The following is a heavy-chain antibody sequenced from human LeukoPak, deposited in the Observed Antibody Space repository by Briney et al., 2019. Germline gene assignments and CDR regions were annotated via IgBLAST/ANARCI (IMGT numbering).Heavy chain of an antibody. J-gene: IGHJ5*02. CDR2: INHSGST. CDR3: ARGADILTGWLKGNWFDP. D-gene: IGHD3-9*01. V-gene: IGHV4-34*01. CDR1: GGSFSGYY. Sequence: SETLSLTCAVYGGSFSGYYWGWIRQPPGKGLEWIGEINHSGSTNYNPSLKSRVTISVDTSKNQFSLKLSSVTAADTAVYYCARGADILTGWLKGNWFDPWGQGTLVTVSS.